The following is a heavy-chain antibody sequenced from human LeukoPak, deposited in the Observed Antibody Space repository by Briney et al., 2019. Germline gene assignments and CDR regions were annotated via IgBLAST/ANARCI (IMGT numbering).Heavy chain of an antibody. CDR2: IDGSGFST. CDR3: AKDPWELLNYYYYYMDV. Sequence: GGSLRLSCAASGYTFTSYAMSWVRQAPGKGLEWVSGIDGSGFSTYYADSVKRRFTISRDNSKNTLYLQMNSLRAEDTAVYYCAKDPWELLNYYYYYMDVWGKGTTVTVSS. D-gene: IGHD1-26*01. J-gene: IGHJ6*03. CDR1: GYTFTSYA. V-gene: IGHV3-23*01.